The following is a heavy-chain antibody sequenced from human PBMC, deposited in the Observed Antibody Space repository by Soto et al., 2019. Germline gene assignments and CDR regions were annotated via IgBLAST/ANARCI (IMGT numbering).Heavy chain of an antibody. CDR3: TGEVASGY. CDR1: GFTVSSYG. Sequence: QVQLVESGGGVVQPGRSLRLSCAVSGFTVSSYGMHWVRQAPGKVLEWVAVISRDGRTTFYADSVKGRFTISRDNSRNTLFLEMNSLRGDDMAVYYCTGEVASGYWGQGTLVTVSS. V-gene: IGHV3-30*03. CDR2: ISRDGRTT. D-gene: IGHD2-8*02. J-gene: IGHJ4*02.